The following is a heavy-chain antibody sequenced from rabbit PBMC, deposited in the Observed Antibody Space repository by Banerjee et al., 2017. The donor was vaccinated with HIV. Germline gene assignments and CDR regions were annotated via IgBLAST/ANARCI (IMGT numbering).Heavy chain of an antibody. CDR2: IYPEYGSA. CDR1: GFSFSSSYW. Sequence: EESGGDLVKPEGSLTLTCTASGFSFSSSYWICWVRQAPGKGLEWIAYIYPEYGSADFATWVNGRFTVSLDNAQTTVFLQMTSLTVADTATYFCARDDTSSGIYYDLWGPGTLVTVS. J-gene: IGHJ6*01. CDR3: ARDDTSSGIYYDL. V-gene: IGHV1S45*01. D-gene: IGHD1-1*01.